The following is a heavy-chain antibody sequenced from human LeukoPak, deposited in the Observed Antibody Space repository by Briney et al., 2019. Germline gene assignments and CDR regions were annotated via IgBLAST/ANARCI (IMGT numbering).Heavy chain of an antibody. D-gene: IGHD3-10*01. Sequence: ASVKVSCEASGYTFTGYFIHWVRQAPGQGLEWMGWINPNSGGTNYAQKFQGRVTMTRDTSISTAYMELGRLRSDDTAVYYCAREKDYYGSGRRFDYWGQGTLVTVSS. CDR3: AREKDYYGSGRRFDY. J-gene: IGHJ4*02. CDR1: GYTFTGYF. CDR2: INPNSGGT. V-gene: IGHV1-2*02.